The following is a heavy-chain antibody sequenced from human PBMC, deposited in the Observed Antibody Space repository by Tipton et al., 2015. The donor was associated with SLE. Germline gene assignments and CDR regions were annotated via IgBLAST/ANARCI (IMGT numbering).Heavy chain of an antibody. J-gene: IGHJ5*02. CDR2: IYYSGST. D-gene: IGHD6-13*01. CDR1: GGSISSYY. V-gene: IGHV4-59*01. Sequence: LRLSCTVSGGSISSYYWSWIRQPPGKGLEWIGYIYYSGSTNYNPSLKSRVTISVGTSKNQFSLKLRSVTAADTAVYYCARGYSSSWYPAETAYWFDPWGQGTLVTVSS. CDR3: ARGYSSSWYPAETAYWFDP.